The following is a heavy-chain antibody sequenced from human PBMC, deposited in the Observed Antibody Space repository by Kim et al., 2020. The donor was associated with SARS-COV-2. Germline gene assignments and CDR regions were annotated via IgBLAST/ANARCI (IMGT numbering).Heavy chain of an antibody. V-gene: IGHV4-59*01. CDR3: ARESGYSSSWFDY. J-gene: IGHJ4*02. Sequence: YTPSLKSRVTISVDTSKNQFSLKLSSVTAADTAVYYCARESGYSSSWFDYWGQGTLVTVSS. D-gene: IGHD6-13*01.